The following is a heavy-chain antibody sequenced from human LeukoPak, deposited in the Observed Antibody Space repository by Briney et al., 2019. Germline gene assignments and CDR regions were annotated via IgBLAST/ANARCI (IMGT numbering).Heavy chain of an antibody. D-gene: IGHD4/OR15-4a*01. CDR2: ISGSGDST. CDR3: AKDRSDTTMVYNFDY. V-gene: IGHV3-23*01. CDR1: GFTFSSYA. J-gene: IGHJ4*02. Sequence: PGGSLRLSCAASGFTFSSYAMSWVRQAPGKGLEWVSAISGSGDSTYYADSVKDRFTISRDNSKNTLYLQMDSLRAEDTAVYYCAKDRSDTTMVYNFDYWGQGTLVTVSS.